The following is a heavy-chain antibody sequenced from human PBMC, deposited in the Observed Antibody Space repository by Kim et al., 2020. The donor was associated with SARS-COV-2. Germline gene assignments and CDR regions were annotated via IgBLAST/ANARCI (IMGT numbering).Heavy chain of an antibody. Sequence: GGSLRLSCTAAGVTLSDYVINWVRQAPGKGLEWVSGISNSGRGTNYMDSVKGRFTISRDNSQNTVYLQMNSLRAEDTALYYCAKHRFGGWYEEGSWGQGTLVTVSS. CDR2: ISNSGRGT. CDR1: GVTLSDYV. J-gene: IGHJ5*02. D-gene: IGHD6-19*01. CDR3: AKHRFGGWYEEGS. V-gene: IGHV3-23*01.